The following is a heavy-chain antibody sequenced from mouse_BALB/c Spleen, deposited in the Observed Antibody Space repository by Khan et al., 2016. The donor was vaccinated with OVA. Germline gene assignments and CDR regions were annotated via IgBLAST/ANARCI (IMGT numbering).Heavy chain of an antibody. Sequence: EVELVESGGGLVKPGGSLKLSCTASGFTFSGYAMSWVRQTPEKRLEWVATISSGGSNTYYPDSVKGRFTISRDNAKNTLYLQMSSLRSEDTAMYYCARQVRFGYFGYWGQGTTLTVSS. CDR3: ARQVRFGYFGY. CDR2: ISSGGSNT. J-gene: IGHJ2*01. D-gene: IGHD1-1*01. CDR1: GFTFSGYA. V-gene: IGHV5-9-3*01.